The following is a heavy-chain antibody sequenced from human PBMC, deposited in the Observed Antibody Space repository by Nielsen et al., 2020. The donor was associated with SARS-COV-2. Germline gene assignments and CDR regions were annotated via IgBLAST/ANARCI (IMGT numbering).Heavy chain of an antibody. V-gene: IGHV3-30*18. CDR3: AKDWTAIVVVPSGGVDY. CDR2: ISYDGSNK. J-gene: IGHJ4*02. CDR1: GFTFSTYG. Sequence: GEPLKISRAAAGFTFSTYGIHWVRQAPGKGLEWVAAISYDGSNKYYVDSVKGRFTISRDNSKNTLYLQMSSLREEDTAVYYCAKDWTAIVVVPSGGVDYWGQGTLVTVSS. D-gene: IGHD2-15*01.